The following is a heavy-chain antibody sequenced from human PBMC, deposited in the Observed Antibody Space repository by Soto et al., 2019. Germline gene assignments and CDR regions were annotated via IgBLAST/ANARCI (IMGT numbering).Heavy chain of an antibody. V-gene: IGHV5-10-1*01. CDR1: GYSFTSYW. D-gene: IGHD3-3*01. J-gene: IGHJ5*02. CDR3: ARSALPLRFLVQPTTKNWFDP. Sequence: PGESLKISCKGSGYSFTSYWISWVRQMPGKGLEWMGRIDPSDSYTNYSPSFQGHVTISADKSISTAYLQWSSLKASDTAMYYCARSALPLRFLVQPTTKNWFDPWGQGTLVTVSS. CDR2: IDPSDSYT.